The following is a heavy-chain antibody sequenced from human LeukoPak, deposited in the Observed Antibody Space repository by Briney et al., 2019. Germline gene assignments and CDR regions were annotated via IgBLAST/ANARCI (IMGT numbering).Heavy chain of an antibody. V-gene: IGHV4-39*07. D-gene: IGHD4-17*01. CDR1: GGSLSSSKYY. CDR3: ARGQGTVTTH. Sequence: SETLSLICTVSGGSLSSSKYYWGWIRQSPGRGLEWIGSIHYSGNSYYNPSLKSRVTISIDTSKNQFSLKLSSVTAADTAVYYCARGQGTVTTHWGQGTLVTVSS. CDR2: IHYSGNS. J-gene: IGHJ4*02.